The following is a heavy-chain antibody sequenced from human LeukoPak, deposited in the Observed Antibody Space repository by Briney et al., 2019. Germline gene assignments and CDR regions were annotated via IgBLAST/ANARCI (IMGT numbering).Heavy chain of an antibody. J-gene: IGHJ4*02. V-gene: IGHV3-23*01. CDR3: AKDRPSWYDSSGYYYDY. CDR1: GFTFSSYA. Sequence: GGSLRLSCAASGFTFSSYAMSWIRQAPGKGLEWVSAIGGSGGSTYYADSVKGRFTISRDNSKNTLYLQMNSLRAEDTAVYYCAKDRPSWYDSSGYYYDYWGQGTLVTVSS. CDR2: IGGSGGST. D-gene: IGHD3-22*01.